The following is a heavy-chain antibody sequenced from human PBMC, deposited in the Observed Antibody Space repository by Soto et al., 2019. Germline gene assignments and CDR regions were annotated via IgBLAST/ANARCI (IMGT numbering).Heavy chain of an antibody. D-gene: IGHD4-17*01. CDR1: GGSISSYY. CDR3: ARQRYGDYALVDY. V-gene: IGHV4-59*08. Sequence: SETLSLTCTVSGGSISSYYWSWIRQPPGKGLEWIGYIYYSGSTNYNPSLKSRVTISVDTSKNQFSLKLSSVTAADTAVYYCARQRYGDYALVDYWGQGTLVTVSS. CDR2: IYYSGST. J-gene: IGHJ4*02.